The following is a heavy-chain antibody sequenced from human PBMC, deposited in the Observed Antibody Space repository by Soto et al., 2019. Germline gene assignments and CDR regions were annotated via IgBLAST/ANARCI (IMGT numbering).Heavy chain of an antibody. J-gene: IGHJ6*02. CDR3: ARGIAAAGSWWLVRDYYYYGMDV. CDR1: GFTFSSYA. D-gene: IGHD6-13*01. CDR2: FGGSGGST. V-gene: IGHV3-23*01. Sequence: GGSLRLSCAASGFTFSSYAMSWVRQPPGKGLEWVSAFGGSGGSTYYADSVKGRFTISRDNSKNTLYLQMNSLRAEDTAVYYCARGIAAAGSWWLVRDYYYYGMDVWGQGTTVTVSS.